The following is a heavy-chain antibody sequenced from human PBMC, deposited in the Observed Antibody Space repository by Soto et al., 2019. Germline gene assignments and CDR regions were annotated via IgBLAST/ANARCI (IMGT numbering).Heavy chain of an antibody. CDR3: ARGPLYFYDSSGSYDY. J-gene: IGHJ4*02. D-gene: IGHD3-22*01. V-gene: IGHV3-30-3*01. CDR1: GFTFNNFA. CDR2: ISYDGNNE. Sequence: ESGGGVVQPGRSLRLSCAASGFTFNNFAMHWVRQVPGKGLEWVAVISYDGNNENYADSVKGRFTISRDNSKSTLYLQMNSLRSEDTAVYYCARGPLYFYDSSGSYDYWGQGTLVTASS.